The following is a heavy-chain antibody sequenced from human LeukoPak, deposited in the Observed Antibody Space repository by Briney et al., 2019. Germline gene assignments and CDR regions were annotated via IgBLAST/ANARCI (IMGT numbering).Heavy chain of an antibody. V-gene: IGHV3-73*01. CDR1: GFTFSGSA. CDR2: IRSKANSYAT. Sequence: GGSLRLSCAASGFTFSGSAMHWVRPASGKGLEWVGRIRSKANSYATAYAASVKGRFTISRDASKNTAYLQMNSLKTEDTAVYYCTRRNPVQATDYWGQGTLVTVSS. CDR3: TRRNPVQATDY. D-gene: IGHD1-1*01. J-gene: IGHJ4*02.